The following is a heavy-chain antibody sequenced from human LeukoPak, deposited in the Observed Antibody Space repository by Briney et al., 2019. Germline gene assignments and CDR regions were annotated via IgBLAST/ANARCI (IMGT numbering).Heavy chain of an antibody. V-gene: IGHV3-30*02. CDR3: AKTPSIAAARNGCEY. CDR1: GFTFSTYG. Sequence: GGSLRLSCAASGFTFSTYGMHWVRQAPGKGLEWVAFIRYDGNNKYYGDSVKGRFTISRDNSKNTLYLQMNSLRAEDTAVYYCAKTPSIAAARNGCEYWGQGTLVTVSS. CDR2: IRYDGNNK. D-gene: IGHD6-13*01. J-gene: IGHJ4*02.